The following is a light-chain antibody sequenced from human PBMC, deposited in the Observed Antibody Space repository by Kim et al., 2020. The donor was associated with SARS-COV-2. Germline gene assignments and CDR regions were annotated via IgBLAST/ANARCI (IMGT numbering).Light chain of an antibody. CDR2: DVS. CDR3: CSYAGSYTNYV. Sequence: QSVTISGTGTSSEVGGYNYVSWYQHHPGKVPKLMIYDVSKRPSGVPDRFSGSKSGNTASLTISGLQAEDEADYYCCSYAGSYTNYVFGTGTKVTVL. V-gene: IGLV2-11*01. CDR1: SSEVGGYNY. J-gene: IGLJ1*01.